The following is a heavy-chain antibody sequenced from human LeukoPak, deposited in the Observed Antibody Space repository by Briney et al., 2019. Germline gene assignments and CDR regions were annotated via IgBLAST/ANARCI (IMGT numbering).Heavy chain of an antibody. V-gene: IGHV1-18*01. D-gene: IGHD5-18*01. CDR2: ISAYNGNT. CDR3: ARGGYSYGYMGYSDY. Sequence: ASVKVSCKASGYTFNYYGINWVRQAPEQGLEWMGWISAYNGNTNYAQNLQGRVTMTTDTSTSTAYMELRSLRSDDTALYYCARGGYSYGYMGYSDYWGQGTLVTVSS. CDR1: GYTFNYYG. J-gene: IGHJ4*02.